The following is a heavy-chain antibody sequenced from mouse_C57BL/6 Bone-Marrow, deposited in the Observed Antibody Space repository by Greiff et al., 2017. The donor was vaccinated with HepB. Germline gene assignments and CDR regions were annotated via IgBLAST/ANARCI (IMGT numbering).Heavy chain of an antibody. CDR2: INPNNGGT. Sequence: EVQLQQSGPELVKPGASVKISCKASGYTFTDYYMNWVKQSHGKSLEWIGEINPNNGGTSYNQKFKGKATLTVDKSSSTAYMELRSLTSEDAAVYYCARKNTTFGYWGQGTTLTVSA. D-gene: IGHD1-1*01. CDR1: GYTFTDYY. J-gene: IGHJ2*01. V-gene: IGHV1-26*01. CDR3: ARKNTTFGY.